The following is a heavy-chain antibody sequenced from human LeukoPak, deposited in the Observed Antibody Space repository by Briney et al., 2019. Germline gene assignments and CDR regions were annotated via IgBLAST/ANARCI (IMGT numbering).Heavy chain of an antibody. J-gene: IGHJ5*02. CDR3: ARRVYDSSGYPFDP. Sequence: ASVKVSCKASGYTFTNFAINWVRQAPGQGLEWMGWISAYNGNTNYAQKLQGRVTMTTDTSTSTAYMELRSLRSDDTAVYYCARRVYDSSGYPFDPWGQGTLVTVSS. CDR2: ISAYNGNT. V-gene: IGHV1-18*01. CDR1: GYTFTNFA. D-gene: IGHD3-22*01.